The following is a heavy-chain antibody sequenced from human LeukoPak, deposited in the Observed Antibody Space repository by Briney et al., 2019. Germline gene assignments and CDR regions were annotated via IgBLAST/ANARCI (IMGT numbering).Heavy chain of an antibody. Sequence: ASVKVSCKASGYTFTSYDINWVRQATGQGLEWMGWMNPNSGNTGYAQKFQGRVTMTRNTSISTAYMELSSLRSEDTAVCYCARAYVGLPAAIPVFPLYYYYGMDVWGQGTTVTVSS. CDR2: MNPNSGNT. J-gene: IGHJ6*02. CDR3: ARAYVGLPAAIPVFPLYYYYGMDV. D-gene: IGHD2-2*02. CDR1: GYTFTSYD. V-gene: IGHV1-8*01.